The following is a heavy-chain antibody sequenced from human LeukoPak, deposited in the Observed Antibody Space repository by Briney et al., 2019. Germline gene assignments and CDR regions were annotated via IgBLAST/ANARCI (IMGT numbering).Heavy chain of an antibody. CDR3: AGMEEYYYDSSGYYGGGY. V-gene: IGHV3-48*01. J-gene: IGHJ4*02. Sequence: PGGSLRLSCAASGFTFSSYSMNWVRQAPGKGLEWVSYISSSSSTIYYADSVKGRFTISRDNAKNSLYLQMNSLRAEDTAVYYCAGMEEYYYDSSGYYGGGYWGQRTLVTVSS. CDR1: GFTFSSYS. CDR2: ISSSSSTI. D-gene: IGHD3-22*01.